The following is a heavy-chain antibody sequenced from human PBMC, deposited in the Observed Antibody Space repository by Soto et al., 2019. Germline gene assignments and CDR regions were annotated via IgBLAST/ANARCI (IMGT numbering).Heavy chain of an antibody. CDR3: ARERGLKTDYYHGMDV. V-gene: IGHV1-18*01. J-gene: IGHJ6*02. Sequence: GASVKVSCKASGYTFNSYGISWVRQTPGQGLEWMGWISAYNGNTNYAQKLQGRVTMTTDTSTSTAYMELRSLRSDDTAVYYCARERGLKTDYYHGMDVWGQGTTVTVSS. CDR1: GYTFNSYG. CDR2: ISAYNGNT. D-gene: IGHD5-12*01.